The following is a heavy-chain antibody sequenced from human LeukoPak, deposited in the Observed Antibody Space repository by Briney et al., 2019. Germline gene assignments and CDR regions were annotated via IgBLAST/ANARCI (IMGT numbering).Heavy chain of an antibody. CDR1: GGTINNDG. CDR3: ARGEGKYHDIRGGFDP. Sequence: SVKVSCKASGGTINNDGMNWVRQAPGQGLEWMGMIIPKCGIAHYARKFQGRVTITADESTGTTYMEVSSLIPDDTAVYYCARGEGKYHDIRGGFDPWGQGTSVTVSS. CDR2: IIPKCGIA. V-gene: IGHV1-69*13. D-gene: IGHD1-1*01. J-gene: IGHJ5*02.